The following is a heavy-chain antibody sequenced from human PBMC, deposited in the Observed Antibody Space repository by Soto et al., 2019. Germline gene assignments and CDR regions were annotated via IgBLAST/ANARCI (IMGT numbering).Heavy chain of an antibody. J-gene: IGHJ3*02. CDR1: GGSISSSSYY. V-gene: IGHV4-39*01. CDR3: ARHESLSAGAYYDILTGYYRGAFDI. CDR2: IYYSGST. Sequence: QLQLQESGPGLVKPSETLSLTCTVSGGSISSSSYYWGWIRQPPGKGLEWIGSIYYSGSTYYNPSLKSRVTISVDTSKNQFSLKLSSVPAADTAVYYCARHESLSAGAYYDILTGYYRGAFDIWGQGTMVTVSS. D-gene: IGHD3-9*01.